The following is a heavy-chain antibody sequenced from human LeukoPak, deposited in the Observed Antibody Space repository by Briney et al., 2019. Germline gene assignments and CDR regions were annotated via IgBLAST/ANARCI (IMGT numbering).Heavy chain of an antibody. J-gene: IGHJ4*02. CDR2: FSTSSSYK. D-gene: IGHD2-15*01. CDR3: ARARICSGGSCYATIIDY. V-gene: IGHV3-21*01. Sequence: GGSLRLSCAASGFTFSSYSMIWVRQAPGKGLEWVSSFSTSSSYKYYADSVKGRFTIPRDNAKNSLYLQMNSLRAEDTAVYYCARARICSGGSCYATIIDYWGQGTMVTVSS. CDR1: GFTFSSYS.